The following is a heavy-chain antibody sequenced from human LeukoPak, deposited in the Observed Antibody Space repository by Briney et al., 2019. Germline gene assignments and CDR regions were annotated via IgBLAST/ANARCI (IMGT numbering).Heavy chain of an antibody. CDR2: IYYSGST. J-gene: IGHJ4*02. D-gene: IGHD6-13*01. CDR3: ARLRITAVGRYYFDY. CDR1: GGSISSSSYY. V-gene: IGHV4-39*01. Sequence: SETLSLTCTVSGGSISSSSYYWGWIRQPPGKGLEWIGSIYYSGSTYYNPSLKSRVTISVDTSKNQFSLKLSSVTAADTAVYYCARLRITAVGRYYFDYWGQGTLVTVSS.